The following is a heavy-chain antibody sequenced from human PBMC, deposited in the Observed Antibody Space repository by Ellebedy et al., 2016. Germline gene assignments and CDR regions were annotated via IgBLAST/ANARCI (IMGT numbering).Heavy chain of an antibody. CDR3: ARGADFDWLSWFDP. Sequence: ASVKVSCKASGYTFTSYAMHWVRQAPGQRLEWMGWINAGNGNTKYLQKFQGRVTITRDTSASTAYMELSSLRSEDTAVYYCARGADFDWLSWFDPWGQGTLVTVSS. J-gene: IGHJ5*02. CDR2: INAGNGNT. D-gene: IGHD3-9*01. V-gene: IGHV1-3*01. CDR1: GYTFTSYA.